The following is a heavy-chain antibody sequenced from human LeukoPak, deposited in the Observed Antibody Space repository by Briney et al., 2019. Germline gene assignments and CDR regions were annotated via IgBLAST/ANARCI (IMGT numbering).Heavy chain of an antibody. CDR3: AREGTDIAARRWDY. J-gene: IGHJ4*02. D-gene: IGHD6-6*01. Sequence: PSETLSLTCTVSGGSISSYYWSWIRQPPGKGLEWIGYIYYSGSTNYNPSLKSRVTISVDTSKNQFSLKLSSVTAADTAVYYCAREGTDIAARRWDYWGQGTLATVSS. CDR2: IYYSGST. CDR1: GGSISSYY. V-gene: IGHV4-59*12.